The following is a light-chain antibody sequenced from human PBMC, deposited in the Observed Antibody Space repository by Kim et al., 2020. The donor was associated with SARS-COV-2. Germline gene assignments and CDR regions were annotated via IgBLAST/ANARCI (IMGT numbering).Light chain of an antibody. V-gene: IGKV3D-15*01. CDR2: GAS. J-gene: IGKJ3*01. CDR3: QHYDNWPPLFT. Sequence: EIVMTQSPVTLSVSPGERATLSCRASQSVSSNLVWYQQKPGQAPRLLIYGASLRATGTPDRFSGSGSGTEFSLTISSLQSEDFAVYYCQHYDNWPPLFTFGPGTKVDIK. CDR1: QSVSSN.